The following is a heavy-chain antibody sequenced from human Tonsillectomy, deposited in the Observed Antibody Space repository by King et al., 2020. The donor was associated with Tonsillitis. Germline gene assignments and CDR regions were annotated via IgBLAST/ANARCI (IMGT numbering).Heavy chain of an antibody. Sequence: VQLQESGPGLVKPSQTLSLTCTVSGGSISGGAPYWSWIRQHPGKGLEWIGDIYDSENTSYNPSLKSRLTISIDTSENQFSLKLSSVTAADTAVYYCGRYEGGVFDSWGQGTLATVSS. V-gene: IGHV4-31*03. CDR2: IYDSENT. D-gene: IGHD2-15*01. CDR1: GGSISGGAPY. J-gene: IGHJ5*01. CDR3: GRYEGGVFDS.